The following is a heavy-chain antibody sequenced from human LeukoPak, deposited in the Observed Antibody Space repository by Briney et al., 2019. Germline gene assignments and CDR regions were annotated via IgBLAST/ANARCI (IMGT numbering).Heavy chain of an antibody. J-gene: IGHJ5*02. D-gene: IGHD3-22*01. V-gene: IGHV1-69*05. CDR1: GGTFSSYA. CDR2: IIPIFGTA. Sequence: SVKVSCKASGGTFSSYAISWVRQAPGQGLERMGRIIPIFGTANYAQKFQGRVTITTDESTSTAYMELSSLRSEDTAVYYCARDPDYYDSSGYYYVGPWFDPWGQGTLVTVSS. CDR3: ARDPDYYDSSGYYYVGPWFDP.